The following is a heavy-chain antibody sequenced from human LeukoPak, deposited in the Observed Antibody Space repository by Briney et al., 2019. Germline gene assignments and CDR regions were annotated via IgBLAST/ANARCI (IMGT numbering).Heavy chain of an antibody. CDR1: GFTFSTYA. V-gene: IGHV3-23*01. Sequence: GGSLRLSCAASGFTFSTYAMSWVRQAPGKGLEWVSAVGGSGDSTYYADSVKGRFTISRDNPKNTVYLQMNSLRAEDTAVYYCARRGGDYNPFDYWGQGTLVTVSS. CDR3: ARRGGDYNPFDY. D-gene: IGHD4-17*01. J-gene: IGHJ4*02. CDR2: VGGSGDST.